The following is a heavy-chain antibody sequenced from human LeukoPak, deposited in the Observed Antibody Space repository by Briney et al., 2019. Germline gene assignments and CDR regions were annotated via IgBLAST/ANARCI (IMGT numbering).Heavy chain of an antibody. J-gene: IGHJ4*02. D-gene: IGHD3-22*01. Sequence: SETLSLTCAVSGGSISSGGYSWSWIRQPPGKGLEWIGYIYHSGSTYYNPSLKSRVTISVDRSKNQFSLKLSSVTAADTAVYYCARATLWDSSGYYYPNFDYWGQGTLVTVSS. CDR2: IYHSGST. CDR1: GGSISSGGYS. CDR3: ARATLWDSSGYYYPNFDY. V-gene: IGHV4-30-2*01.